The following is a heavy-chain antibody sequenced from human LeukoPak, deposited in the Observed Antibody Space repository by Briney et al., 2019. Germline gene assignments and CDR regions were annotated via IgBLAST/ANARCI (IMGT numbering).Heavy chain of an antibody. Sequence: SETLSLTCAVYGGSLSGYYWSWIRQPPEKGLEWMVEINHRVRTHYNPSLKSRVTLSVDTTKNQISLKLSSVTAANTAVYYCARVVYFYYMDVWGKGTTVTVSS. D-gene: IGHD3-10*01. CDR3: ARVVYFYYMDV. CDR1: GGSLSGYY. CDR2: INHRVRT. V-gene: IGHV4-34*01. J-gene: IGHJ6*03.